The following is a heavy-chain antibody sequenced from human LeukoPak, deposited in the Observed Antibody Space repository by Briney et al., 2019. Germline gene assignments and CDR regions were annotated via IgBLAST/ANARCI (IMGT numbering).Heavy chain of an antibody. CDR3: AKDAVAPGSGGDYFDY. Sequence: GGSLRLSCAASGFTFSSNAMNWVRQAPGKGLEGVSVITGNGGRTYYDDSVKGRFTISRDNSKNTLSLQMHSLRAEDTAVYYCAKDAVAPGSGGDYFDYWGQGTLVTVSS. CDR2: ITGNGGRT. CDR1: GFTFSSNA. D-gene: IGHD3-10*01. J-gene: IGHJ4*02. V-gene: IGHV3-23*01.